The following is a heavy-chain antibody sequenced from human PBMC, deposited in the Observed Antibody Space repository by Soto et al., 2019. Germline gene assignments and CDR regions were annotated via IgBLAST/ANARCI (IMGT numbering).Heavy chain of an antibody. J-gene: IGHJ5*02. D-gene: IGHD6-6*01. CDR2: INHSGST. CDR3: ARGLTRYSSSPRAYNWFDP. V-gene: IGHV4-34*01. Sequence: QVQLQQWGAGLLKPSETLSLTCAVYGGSFRGYYWSWIRQPPGKGLEWIGEINHSGSTNYNPSLKSRVTKSVDTSKNQFSLKLSSVTAADTAVYYCARGLTRYSSSPRAYNWFDPCGQGTLVTVSS. CDR1: GGSFRGYY.